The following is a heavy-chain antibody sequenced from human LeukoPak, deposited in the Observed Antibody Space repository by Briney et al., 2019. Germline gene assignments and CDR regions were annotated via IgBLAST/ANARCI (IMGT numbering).Heavy chain of an antibody. Sequence: PGGSLRLSCAASGFTVSSNYMSWVRQAPGKGLEWVSVIDIGGSTYYADSVKGRFTISRDNSKNTLYPQMNSLRAEDTAVYYCARLPYDSSGYYQYYDMDVWGQGTTVTVSS. V-gene: IGHV3-66*04. CDR2: IDIGGST. CDR3: ARLPYDSSGYYQYYDMDV. J-gene: IGHJ6*02. CDR1: GFTVSSNY. D-gene: IGHD3-22*01.